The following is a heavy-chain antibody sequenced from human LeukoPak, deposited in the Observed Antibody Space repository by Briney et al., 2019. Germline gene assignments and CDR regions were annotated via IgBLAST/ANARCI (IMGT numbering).Heavy chain of an antibody. Sequence: ASVKVSCKASGYTFTGYYMHWVRQAPGQGLEWMGWINPNSGGTNYAQKFQGRVTMTRDTSISTAYMELSRLRSDDTAVYYCARDGPYCSGGSCGEPGDYYMDVWGKGTTVTVSS. J-gene: IGHJ6*03. CDR3: ARDGPYCSGGSCGEPGDYYMDV. D-gene: IGHD2-15*01. CDR2: INPNSGGT. V-gene: IGHV1-2*02. CDR1: GYTFTGYY.